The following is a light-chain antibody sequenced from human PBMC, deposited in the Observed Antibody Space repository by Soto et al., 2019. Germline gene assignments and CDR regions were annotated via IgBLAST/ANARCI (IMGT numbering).Light chain of an antibody. J-gene: IGKJ4*01. V-gene: IGKV1-6*02. CDR1: QYIGND. CDR3: LQDYNYPLS. CDR2: AAS. Sequence: EMTQSQSSLSVSVTDRVTITCRASQYIGNDLGWYQQKPGRAPKLLIYAASSLQSGVPSRFSGSGSGTDFTLTISSLQPEDFATYCCLQDYNYPLSVGGGTKVAIK.